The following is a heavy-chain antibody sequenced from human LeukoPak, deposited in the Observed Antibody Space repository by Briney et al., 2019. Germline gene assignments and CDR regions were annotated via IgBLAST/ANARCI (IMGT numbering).Heavy chain of an antibody. Sequence: GGSLRLSCAASGFIFNNYGLIWVRQAPGKGLQWVSAISNDGGGTTYADFVKGRFTISRDNSKNTLFLQMNSLRAEDTAVYYCAKDTDAFDIWGQGTMVTVSS. J-gene: IGHJ3*02. CDR2: ISNDGGGT. CDR3: AKDTDAFDI. V-gene: IGHV3-23*01. CDR1: GFIFNNYG.